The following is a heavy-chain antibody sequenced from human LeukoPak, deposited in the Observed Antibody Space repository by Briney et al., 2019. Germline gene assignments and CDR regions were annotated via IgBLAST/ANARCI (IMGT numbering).Heavy chain of an antibody. CDR1: GGSINSGTSY. V-gene: IGHV4-39*01. CDR3: ARLLGDYDFWSGYSPTNNWFDP. Sequence: PSETLSLTCTVSGGSINSGTSYWGWIRQPPGKGLEWIGNIFYTGTTYYNPSLKSRVTISIDTSRNQFSLKLSSVTAPDTAVYYCARLLGDYDFWSGYSPTNNWFDPWGQGTLVTVSS. CDR2: IFYTGTT. D-gene: IGHD3-3*01. J-gene: IGHJ5*02.